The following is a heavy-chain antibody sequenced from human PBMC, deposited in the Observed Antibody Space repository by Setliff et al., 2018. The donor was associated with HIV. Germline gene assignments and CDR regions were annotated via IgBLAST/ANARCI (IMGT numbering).Heavy chain of an antibody. D-gene: IGHD5-18*01. CDR3: AREGYGSGSFDS. Sequence: ASVKVSCKASGYTFTNFGITWVRQAPGQGLEWMGWISPYNGNTNYAPELHGRVTMTTDTSTSTAYMELSSLRSEDTAVYYCAREGYGSGSFDSWGQGTLVTVSS. CDR2: ISPYNGNT. V-gene: IGHV1-18*01. J-gene: IGHJ4*02. CDR1: GYTFTNFG.